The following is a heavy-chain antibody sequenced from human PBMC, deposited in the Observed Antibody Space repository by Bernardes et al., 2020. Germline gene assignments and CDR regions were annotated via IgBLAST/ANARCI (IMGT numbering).Heavy chain of an antibody. CDR1: GYSFTTYW. Sequence: GESLKISCKGSGYSFTTYWIGWVRQMPGKGLEWMGIISPRDSDTRYSPSFQGQVTISADKAISTAYLQWSSLKASDTAMYYCARHKGSGTYYASSDYWGQGTLVTLSS. D-gene: IGHD3-10*01. CDR2: ISPRDSDT. J-gene: IGHJ4*02. CDR3: ARHKGSGTYYASSDY. V-gene: IGHV5-51*01.